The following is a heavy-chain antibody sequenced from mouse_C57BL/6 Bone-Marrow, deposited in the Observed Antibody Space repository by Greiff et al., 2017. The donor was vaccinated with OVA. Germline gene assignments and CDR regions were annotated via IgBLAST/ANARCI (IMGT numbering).Heavy chain of an antibody. V-gene: IGHV1-18*01. CDR3: ARRTGTVYYYAMGY. CDR1: GYTFTDYN. Sequence: VQLQQSGPELVKPGASVKIPCKASGYTFTDYNMDWVKQSHGKSLEWIGDINPNNGGTIYNQKFKGKATLTVDKSSSTAYMELRSLTSEDTAVYYGARRTGTVYYYAMGYWGQGTSGTVSS. J-gene: IGHJ4*01. D-gene: IGHD1-1*01. CDR2: INPNNGGT.